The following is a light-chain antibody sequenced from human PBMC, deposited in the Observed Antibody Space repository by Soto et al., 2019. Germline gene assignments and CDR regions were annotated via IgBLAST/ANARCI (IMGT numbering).Light chain of an antibody. CDR3: AAWDYSLGEV. Sequence: QSVLTQPPSASGTPGQRVTISCSGSSSNIGNNDVYWYQQFPGTAPKLVVYKNNQRPSGVPDRFSGSKSGTSASLAISGLRSEDEADYYCAAWDYSLGEVFGTGTKLTVL. CDR2: KNN. V-gene: IGLV1-47*01. CDR1: SSNIGNND. J-gene: IGLJ1*01.